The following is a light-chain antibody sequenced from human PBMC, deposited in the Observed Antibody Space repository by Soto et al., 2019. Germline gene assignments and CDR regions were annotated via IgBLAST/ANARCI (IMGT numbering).Light chain of an antibody. CDR1: QSVSSSY. Sequence: EIVLTQSPGTLSLSPGERATLSCRASQSVSSSYFAWYQQRFGQAPRLLIYGASSRATGIPDRFSGSGSGTDFTFTIIRLVPEDFAVYYCKQYGSSSWTFGQGTKVDIK. V-gene: IGKV3-20*01. CDR2: GAS. CDR3: KQYGSSSWT. J-gene: IGKJ1*01.